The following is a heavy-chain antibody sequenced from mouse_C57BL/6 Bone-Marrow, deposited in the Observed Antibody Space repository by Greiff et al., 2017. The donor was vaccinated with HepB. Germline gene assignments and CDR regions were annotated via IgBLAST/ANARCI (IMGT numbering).Heavy chain of an antibody. CDR3: ARPTVGYAMDY. J-gene: IGHJ4*01. Sequence: KQPGAELVKPGASVKMSCKASGYTFTSYWITWVKQRPGQGLEWIGDIYPGSGSTNYNEKFKSKATLTVDTSSSTAYMQLSSLTSEDSAVYYCARPTVGYAMDYWGQGTSVTVSS. CDR1: GYTFTSYW. D-gene: IGHD1-1*01. V-gene: IGHV1-55*01. CDR2: IYPGSGST.